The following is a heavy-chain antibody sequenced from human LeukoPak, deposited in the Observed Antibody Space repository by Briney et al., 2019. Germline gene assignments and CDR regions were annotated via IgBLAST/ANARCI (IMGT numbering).Heavy chain of an antibody. J-gene: IGHJ4*02. CDR2: INIDGSST. CDR3: AKQTGDSRYFDY. D-gene: IGHD1-1*01. Sequence: GGSLRLSCAASGFTFSNYWMHWVRQAPGKGLVWVSRINIDGSSTNNADSVKGRFAISRDNAKNTLYLQMNSLRAEDTAVYYCAKQTGDSRYFDYWGQGTLVTVSS. V-gene: IGHV3-74*01. CDR1: GFTFSNYW.